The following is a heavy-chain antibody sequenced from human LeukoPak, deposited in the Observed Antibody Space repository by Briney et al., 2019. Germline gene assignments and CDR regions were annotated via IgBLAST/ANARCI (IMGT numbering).Heavy chain of an antibody. CDR1: GFTFSSYA. V-gene: IGHV3-23*01. Sequence: GGSLRLSCAASGFTFSSYAMSWVRQAPGKGLEWVSAISGSGGSTYYADSVKGRFTISRDNSKNTLYLQMNSLGAEDTAVYYCAKFLWFGESLDAFDIWGQGTMVTVSS. CDR3: AKFLWFGESLDAFDI. J-gene: IGHJ3*02. CDR2: ISGSGGST. D-gene: IGHD3-10*01.